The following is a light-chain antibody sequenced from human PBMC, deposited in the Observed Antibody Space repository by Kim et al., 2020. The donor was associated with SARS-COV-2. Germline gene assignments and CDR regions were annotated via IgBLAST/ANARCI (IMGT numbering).Light chain of an antibody. CDR2: GAS. V-gene: IGKV1-17*01. Sequence: ASVGDRVTITGQASQDIRNDLGWYQQNPGRAPKRLIYGASSLQSGVPSRFSGSGSGTEFTLTISSVQPEDFATYFCLQHSTYPITFGQGTRLEIK. CDR1: QDIRND. J-gene: IGKJ5*01. CDR3: LQHSTYPIT.